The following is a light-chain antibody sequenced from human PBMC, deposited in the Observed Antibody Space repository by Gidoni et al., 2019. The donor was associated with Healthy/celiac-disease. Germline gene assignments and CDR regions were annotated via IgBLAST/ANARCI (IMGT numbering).Light chain of an antibody. CDR3: LQDYNYPRT. Sequence: AIQMPQSPSSLSASVGDRVTITCRASQGSRNDLGWYQQKPGKAPKLLIYAASSLQSGVPARFSGSGSGTDFTLTISSLQPEDCATYYCLQDYNYPRTFGQGTKLEIK. J-gene: IGKJ2*01. CDR1: QGSRND. CDR2: AAS. V-gene: IGKV1-6*01.